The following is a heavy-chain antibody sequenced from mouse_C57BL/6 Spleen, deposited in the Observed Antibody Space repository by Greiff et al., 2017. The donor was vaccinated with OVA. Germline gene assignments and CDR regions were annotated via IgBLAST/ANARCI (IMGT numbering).Heavy chain of an antibody. CDR2: IDPSDSYT. Sequence: VQLQQPGAELVMPGASVKLSCKASGYTFTSYWMHWVKQRPGQGLEWIGEIDPSDSYTNYNQKFKGKSTLTVDKSSSTAYMQLSSLTSEDAAVYYCARWSTLDYFDYWGQGTTLTVSS. V-gene: IGHV1-69*01. CDR3: ARWSTLDYFDY. CDR1: GYTFTSYW. J-gene: IGHJ2*01. D-gene: IGHD5-1*01.